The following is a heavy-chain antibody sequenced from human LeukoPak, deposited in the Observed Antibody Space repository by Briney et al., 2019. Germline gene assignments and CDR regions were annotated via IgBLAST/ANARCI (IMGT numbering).Heavy chain of an antibody. CDR1: GFTFSSYS. J-gene: IGHJ4*02. Sequence: KPGGSLRLSCAASGFTFSSYSMNWVRQAPGKGLEWVSSISSSSSYIFYADSVKGRFTISRDNAKNSLYLQMNSLRAEDTAVYYCGTARETFFDYWGQGTLVTVSS. CDR2: ISSSSSYI. D-gene: IGHD2-15*01. CDR3: GTARETFFDY. V-gene: IGHV3-21*01.